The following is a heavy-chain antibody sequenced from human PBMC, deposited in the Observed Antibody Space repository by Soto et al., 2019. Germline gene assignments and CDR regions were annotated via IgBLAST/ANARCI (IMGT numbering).Heavy chain of an antibody. Sequence: GESLKISCKGSGYTFTSYFIGWVRQMPGKGLEWMGIIYPGDSDTRYSPSFQGQVTISADKSINTAYLQWNSLKASDTAMYYCMRQLGVDADNWFHPWGQGTLVTVSS. CDR2: IYPGDSDT. V-gene: IGHV5-51*01. CDR1: GYTFTSYF. CDR3: MRQLGVDADNWFHP. D-gene: IGHD2-8*01. J-gene: IGHJ5*02.